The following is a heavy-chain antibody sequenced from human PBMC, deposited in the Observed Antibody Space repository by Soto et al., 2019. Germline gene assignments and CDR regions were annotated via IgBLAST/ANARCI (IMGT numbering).Heavy chain of an antibody. D-gene: IGHD6-19*01. CDR2: ISSSSSYI. Sequence: EVQLVESGGGLVKPGGSLRLSCAASGFTFSTYSMNWVRQAPVKGLEWVSSISSSSSYIYYADSVKGRFTISRDNAKNSLYLQMNSLRGEDTAVYYCARGIAVADTWWYDPWGQGTLVTVSS. V-gene: IGHV3-21*01. J-gene: IGHJ5*02. CDR1: GFTFSTYS. CDR3: ARGIAVADTWWYDP.